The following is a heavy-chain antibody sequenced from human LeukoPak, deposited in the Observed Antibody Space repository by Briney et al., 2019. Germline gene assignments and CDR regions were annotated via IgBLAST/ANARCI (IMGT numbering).Heavy chain of an antibody. Sequence: GGSLRLSCAASGFTFSSYAMHWVRQAPGKGLEWVSYISSSGSTIYYADSVKGRFTISRDNAKNSLYLQMNSLRAEDTAVYYCARGSYYYDSSGYEIFDYWGQGTLVTVSS. D-gene: IGHD3-22*01. J-gene: IGHJ4*02. CDR2: ISSSGSTI. CDR1: GFTFSSYA. V-gene: IGHV3-48*04. CDR3: ARGSYYYDSSGYEIFDY.